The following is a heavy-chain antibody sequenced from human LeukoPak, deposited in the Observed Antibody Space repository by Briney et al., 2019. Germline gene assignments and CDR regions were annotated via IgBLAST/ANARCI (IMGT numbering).Heavy chain of an antibody. CDR1: GYSISSGYY. Sequence: SETLSLTCIVSGYSISSGYYWGWIRQPPGKGLEWIGSIYHSGSTNYNPSLKGRVTISVDTSKNQFSLKLSSVTAADTAVYYCAREYSSSSDYYYYYMDVWGKGTTVTISS. D-gene: IGHD6-13*01. CDR3: AREYSSSSDYYYYYMDV. CDR2: IYHSGST. V-gene: IGHV4-38-2*02. J-gene: IGHJ6*03.